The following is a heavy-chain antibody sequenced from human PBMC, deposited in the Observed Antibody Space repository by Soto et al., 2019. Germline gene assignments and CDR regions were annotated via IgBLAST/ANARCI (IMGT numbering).Heavy chain of an antibody. Sequence: SETLSLTCAVYVVSFSAYYWSWIRHPPGKGLEWIGEINHSGGTSYNPSLKSRVTISVDTSKSQFSLKLTSVTAADRAVYYCARGSVDTVDSSGFYVYWGHATPVTVSX. CDR3: ARGSVDTVDSSGFYVY. V-gene: IGHV4-34*01. D-gene: IGHD3-22*01. CDR2: INHSGGT. CDR1: VVSFSAYY. J-gene: IGHJ4*01.